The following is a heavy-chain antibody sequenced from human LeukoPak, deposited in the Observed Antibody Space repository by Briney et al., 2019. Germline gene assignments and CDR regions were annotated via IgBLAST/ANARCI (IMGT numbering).Heavy chain of an antibody. J-gene: IGHJ6*02. V-gene: IGHV5-51*01. CDR1: GYSFTSYW. CDR3: ARPFSTYYYGSGSYYNDYGMDV. CDR2: IYPGDSDT. Sequence: GESLKISCKGSGYSFTSYWIGWVRQMPGKGLEWMGIIYPGDSDTRYSPSFQGQVTISADKSISTAYLQWSSLKASDTAMYYCARPFSTYYYGSGSYYNDYGMDVWGQGTTVTVSS. D-gene: IGHD3-10*01.